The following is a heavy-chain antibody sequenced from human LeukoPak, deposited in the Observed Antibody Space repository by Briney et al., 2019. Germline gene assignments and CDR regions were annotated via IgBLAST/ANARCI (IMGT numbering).Heavy chain of an antibody. V-gene: IGHV3-7*01. CDR1: GFTFSSYW. J-gene: IGHJ3*02. Sequence: GGSLRLSCAASGFTFSSYWMSWVRQAPGKGLEWVANIKQDGSEKYYVDSVKGRFTISRDNAKNSLYLQMNSLRAEDTAVYYCARVGYCSSTSCWGDAFDIWGQGTMVTVSS. CDR3: ARVGYCSSTSCWGDAFDI. D-gene: IGHD2-2*01. CDR2: IKQDGSEK.